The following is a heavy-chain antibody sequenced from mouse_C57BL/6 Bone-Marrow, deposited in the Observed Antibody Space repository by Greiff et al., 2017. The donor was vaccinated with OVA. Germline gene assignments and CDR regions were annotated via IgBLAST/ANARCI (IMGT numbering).Heavy chain of an antibody. CDR3: ASITTVVASYWYFDV. D-gene: IGHD1-1*01. V-gene: IGHV5-2*01. J-gene: IGHJ1*03. Sequence: EVQRVESGGGLVQPGASLKLSCESNEYDFPSHDMSWVRKTPEKRLELVAAINSDGGSTYYPDTMERRFILSRDNTKKTLYLQMSSLRSEDTALYYCASITTVVASYWYFDVWGTGTTVTVAS. CDR2: INSDGGST. CDR1: EYDFPSHD.